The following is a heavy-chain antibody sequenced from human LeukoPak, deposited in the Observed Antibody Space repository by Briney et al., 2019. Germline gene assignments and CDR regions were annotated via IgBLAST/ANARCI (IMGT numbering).Heavy chain of an antibody. CDR3: ARVNYYDSRGYYHAFDI. CDR1: GGSISSYY. Sequence: SETLSLTCTVSGGSISSYYWSWIRQPPGKGLEWIGYIYNSGSTNYNSSLKSRVTISVDTSKNQFSLKLSSVTAADTAVYYCARVNYYDSRGYYHAFDIWGQGTMVTVSS. D-gene: IGHD3-22*01. J-gene: IGHJ3*02. V-gene: IGHV4-59*01. CDR2: IYNSGST.